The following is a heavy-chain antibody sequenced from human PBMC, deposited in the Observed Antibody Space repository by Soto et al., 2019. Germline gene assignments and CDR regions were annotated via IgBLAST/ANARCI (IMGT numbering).Heavy chain of an antibody. CDR3: PRDSTVAPGTMRQYSWFAP. Sequence: QVQLVQSGAEVKKPGASVKVSCKASGYTFTGYYMHWVRQAPGQGLEWMGWINPNSGGTNYAQKFQGRVPLTRDTSISTAYMELSRLRSDGTAVYYCPRDSTVAPGTMRQYSWFAPWGRGTLVTVSS. D-gene: IGHD4-17*01. CDR1: GYTFTGYY. V-gene: IGHV1-2*02. J-gene: IGHJ5*02. CDR2: INPNSGGT.